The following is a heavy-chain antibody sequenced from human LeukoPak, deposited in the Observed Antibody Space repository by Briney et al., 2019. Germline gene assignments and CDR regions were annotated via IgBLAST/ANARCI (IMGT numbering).Heavy chain of an antibody. CDR1: GFIYSDFS. Sequence: GGSLRLSCTVSGFIYSDFSMSWVRQAPGKGLEWVAKMSEDGNEIFYVDSVKGRFTISRDNAKNSLYLQMNSLRAEDTAVYYCAREPYYHDSSGYVSDYWGQGTLVTVSS. J-gene: IGHJ4*02. D-gene: IGHD3-22*01. V-gene: IGHV3-7*03. CDR2: MSEDGNEI. CDR3: AREPYYHDSSGYVSDY.